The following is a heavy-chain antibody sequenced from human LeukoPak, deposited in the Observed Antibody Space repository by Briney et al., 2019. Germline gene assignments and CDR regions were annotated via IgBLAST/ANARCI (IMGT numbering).Heavy chain of an antibody. Sequence: SETLSLTCTVSGGSISSSSYYWGWIRQPPGKGLEWIGSIYYSGSTYYNPSLKSRLTISVDTSKTQFSLKLSSVTAADTAVYYCAREYCSSTSCYYGGYYFDYWGQGTLVTVSS. CDR2: IYYSGST. V-gene: IGHV4-39*02. CDR1: GGSISSSSYY. CDR3: AREYCSSTSCYYGGYYFDY. J-gene: IGHJ4*02. D-gene: IGHD2-2*01.